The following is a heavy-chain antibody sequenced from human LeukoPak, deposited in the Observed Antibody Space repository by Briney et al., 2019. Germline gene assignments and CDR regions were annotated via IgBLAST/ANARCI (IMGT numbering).Heavy chain of an antibody. V-gene: IGHV3-30*18. CDR1: GLTFPRHA. CDR3: AKDLLRDRWFGES. J-gene: IGHJ5*02. D-gene: IGHD3-10*01. Sequence: PGRSLRLSCAASGLTFPRHAMHWVRQAPGKGLEWVAVSSYDGSNKYYADSVKGRFTVSRDNSKNTLYLQMNSLRVEDTAVYYCAKDLLRDRWFGESWGQGTLVTVSS. CDR2: SSYDGSNK.